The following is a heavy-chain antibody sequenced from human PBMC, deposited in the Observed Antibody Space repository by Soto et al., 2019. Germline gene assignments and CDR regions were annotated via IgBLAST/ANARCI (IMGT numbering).Heavy chain of an antibody. D-gene: IGHD3-16*02. V-gene: IGHV3-15*01. CDR1: GFIVSNAW. Sequence: EVQLVESGGGLVKPGGSLRLSCAASGFIVSNAWMTWVRQGPEKRLVWVGRIKSKADGWTTDYAAPVKGRFTISRDASKNTLYEHMNSMISKDTAVYYCSFNKGPQSAYMDVLGKGTTCNVYS. J-gene: IGHJ6*03. CDR3: SFNKGPQSAYMDV. CDR2: IKSKADGWTT.